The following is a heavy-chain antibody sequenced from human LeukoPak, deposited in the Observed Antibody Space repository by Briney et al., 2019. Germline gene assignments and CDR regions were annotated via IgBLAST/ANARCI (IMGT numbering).Heavy chain of an antibody. CDR1: GLMFSSYE. V-gene: IGHV3-23*01. CDR2: ISGSGGST. Sequence: LTGGYLRLSCAAPGLMFSSYEMNLVRQAPGKWLEWVSAISGSGGSTYYADSVKGRFTISRDNSKNTLYLQMNSLRAEDTAVYYCAKSITDCPRLCGVWGQGTLVTVSS. CDR3: AKSITDCPRLCGV. D-gene: IGHD1-20*01. J-gene: IGHJ4*02.